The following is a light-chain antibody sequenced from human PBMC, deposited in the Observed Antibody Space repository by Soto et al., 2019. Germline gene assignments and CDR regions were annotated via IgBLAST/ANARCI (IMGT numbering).Light chain of an antibody. V-gene: IGKV3-15*01. CDR3: LQYYNFSWT. CDR1: QSVSSN. CDR2: GAS. Sequence: EIVMTQSPATLSVSPGERATLSCRASQSVSSNLAWYQQKPGQAPRLLIYGASTRATGIPARFSGSGSGTEFTLTISSLQSDDFANYYCLQYYNFSWTFGQGTKVDIK. J-gene: IGKJ1*01.